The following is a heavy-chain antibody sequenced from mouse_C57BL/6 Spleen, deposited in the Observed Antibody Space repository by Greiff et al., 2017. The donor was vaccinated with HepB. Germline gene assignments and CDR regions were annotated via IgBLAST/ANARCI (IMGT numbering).Heavy chain of an antibody. J-gene: IGHJ2*01. D-gene: IGHD1-1*01. CDR1: GFNIKDYY. Sequence: EVQVVESGAELVRPGASVKLSCTASGFNIKDYYMHWVKQRPEQGLEWIGRIDPEHGETEYAPKFQGKATMTADTSSNTAYLQLSSLTSEDTAVYYCTTLPFITTVVADYWGQGTTLTVSS. V-gene: IGHV14-1*01. CDR3: TTLPFITTVVADY. CDR2: IDPEHGET.